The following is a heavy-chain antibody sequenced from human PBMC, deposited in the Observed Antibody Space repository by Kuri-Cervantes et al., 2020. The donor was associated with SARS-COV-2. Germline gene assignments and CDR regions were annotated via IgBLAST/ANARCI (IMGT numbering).Heavy chain of an antibody. D-gene: IGHD4-23*01. CDR1: GFTFSDYY. V-gene: IGHV3-11*06. CDR3: ARCARLRWDFDY. J-gene: IGHJ4*02. CDR2: ISSRSAST. Sequence: GESLKISCAASGFTFSDYYMTWVRQAPGKGLEWVSYISSRSASTNYADSVGGRFTISRADAQNSLYLQMNSLRAEDTAVYYCARCARLRWDFDYWGQGTLVTVSS.